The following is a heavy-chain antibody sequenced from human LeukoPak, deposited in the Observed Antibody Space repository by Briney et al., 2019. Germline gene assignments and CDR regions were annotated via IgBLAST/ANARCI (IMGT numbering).Heavy chain of an antibody. J-gene: IGHJ4*02. CDR3: ARVSRMLGTSTLDN. CDR1: VFTVSSNY. V-gene: IGHV3-66*01. Sequence: PGGSLRLSCAASVFTVSSNYMSWVRQAPGKGLEGVSGIYTGGSTYYADSVKGRFTISRDYSKNTLYLQMNSLRAEDTPVYYCARVSRMLGTSTLDNWGQGTLVTVSS. D-gene: IGHD1-26*01. CDR2: IYTGGST.